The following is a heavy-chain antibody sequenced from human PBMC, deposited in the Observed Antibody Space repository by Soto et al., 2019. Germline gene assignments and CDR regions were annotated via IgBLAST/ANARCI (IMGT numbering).Heavy chain of an antibody. D-gene: IGHD1-7*01. J-gene: IGHJ4*02. V-gene: IGHV3-74*01. CDR2: INSDGSSA. Sequence: EVQLVESGGGLVQPGGSLTLSCTASGFTFSSYWMHWVRQAPGKGLVWVSRINSDGSSANYADSVRGRFTISRDNDKNTVYLQMNSVRAEDTAVNYCARVQVGSYDWNSGGWGQGTLVTVSS. CDR1: GFTFSSYW. CDR3: ARVQVGSYDWNSGG.